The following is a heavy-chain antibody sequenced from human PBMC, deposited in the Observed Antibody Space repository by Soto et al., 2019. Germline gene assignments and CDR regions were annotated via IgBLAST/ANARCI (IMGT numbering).Heavy chain of an antibody. CDR1: GFTFSSYG. Sequence: GGSLRLSCAASGFTFSSYGMHWVRQAPGKGLEWVAVIWYDGSNKYYADSVKGRFTISRDNSKNTLYLQMNSLRAEDTAVYYCARESCSSTSCFLYHYYGMDVWGQGTTVTVSS. CDR2: IWYDGSNK. CDR3: ARESCSSTSCFLYHYYGMDV. J-gene: IGHJ6*02. V-gene: IGHV3-33*01. D-gene: IGHD2-2*01.